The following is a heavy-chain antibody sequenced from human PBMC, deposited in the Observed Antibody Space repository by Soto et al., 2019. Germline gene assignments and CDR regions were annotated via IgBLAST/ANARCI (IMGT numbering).Heavy chain of an antibody. CDR3: AKGPLQLWSVFDY. J-gene: IGHJ4*02. CDR2: ISGSGGST. V-gene: IGHV3-23*01. D-gene: IGHD5-18*01. Sequence: EVQLLESGGGLVQPGGPLRLSCAASGFTFSSYAMSWVRQAPGKGLEWVSAISGSGGSTYYADSVKGRFTISRDNSKNTLYLQMNSLRAEDTAVYYCAKGPLQLWSVFDYWGQGTLVTVSS. CDR1: GFTFSSYA.